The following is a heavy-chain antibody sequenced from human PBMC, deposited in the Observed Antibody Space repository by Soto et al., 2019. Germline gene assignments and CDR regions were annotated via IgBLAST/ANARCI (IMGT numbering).Heavy chain of an antibody. J-gene: IGHJ5*02. CDR1: GYTFFTYD. CDR3: ARHHGPTTSENWFDP. V-gene: IGHV1-18*01. Sequence: ASVKVSCKASGYTFFTYDISWVRQAPGQGLEWMGWISTYSGDTKYAQKFQGRVTMTTDTSTTTAYLELRSMRSDDTAVYYCARHHGPTTSENWFDPWGQGTLVTVSS. D-gene: IGHD5-12*01. CDR2: ISTYSGDT.